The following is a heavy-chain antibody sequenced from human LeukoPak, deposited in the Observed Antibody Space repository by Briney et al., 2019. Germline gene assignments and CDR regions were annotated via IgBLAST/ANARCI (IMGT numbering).Heavy chain of an antibody. CDR2: IYSGGST. CDR1: GFTVSSNY. V-gene: IGHV3-53*01. Sequence: GGSLRLSCAASGFTVSSNYMSWVRQAPGKGLEWVSVIYSGGSTYYADSVKGRFTISRDNSKNTLYLQMNSLRAEDTAVYYCAGDRRGAAAGPYMDVWGKGTTVTVSS. J-gene: IGHJ6*03. D-gene: IGHD6-13*01. CDR3: AGDRRGAAAGPYMDV.